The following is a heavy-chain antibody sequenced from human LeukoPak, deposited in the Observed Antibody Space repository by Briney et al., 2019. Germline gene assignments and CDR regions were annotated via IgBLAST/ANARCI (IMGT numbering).Heavy chain of an antibody. J-gene: IGHJ4*02. V-gene: IGHV1-46*01. Sequence: ASVKVSCKASGYTFTNYYMHWVRQAPGQGLEWMGLISASGGSTRYAQKFQGRVTMTRDTSTSTVYMELSSLRSEDTAMYYCARDIREGDGYYQFDSWGQGTLVTVSS. CDR2: ISASGGST. D-gene: IGHD5-24*01. CDR3: ARDIREGDGYYQFDS. CDR1: GYTFTNYY.